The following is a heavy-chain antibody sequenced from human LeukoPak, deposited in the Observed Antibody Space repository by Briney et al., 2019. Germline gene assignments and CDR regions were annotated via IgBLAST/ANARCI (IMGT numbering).Heavy chain of an antibody. V-gene: IGHV5-51*01. CDR3: ARRDVMTTAFDY. Sequence: GESLKISCKGSGYRFSNYWIGWVRHMPGKGLEWMGIIYPGDSDTRYSPSFQGQVTISADKSISTAYLQWSSLKASDTAMYYCARRDVMTTAFDYWGQGTLVTVSS. CDR2: IYPGDSDT. J-gene: IGHJ4*02. CDR1: GYRFSNYW. D-gene: IGHD4-11*01.